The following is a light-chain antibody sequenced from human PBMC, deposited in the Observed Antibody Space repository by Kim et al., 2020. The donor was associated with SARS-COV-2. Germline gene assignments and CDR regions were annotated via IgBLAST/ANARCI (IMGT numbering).Light chain of an antibody. V-gene: IGKV3-20*01. Sequence: SRGETATLSCRARQSVSGSYLAGNQQKHGQAPRLRIYGESSRAAGIPDRLSGSGSGTDFTVTISGREPEDFEVYYCQQYGSTPWTFGQGTKVDIK. CDR1: QSVSGSY. CDR3: QQYGSTPWT. J-gene: IGKJ1*01. CDR2: GES.